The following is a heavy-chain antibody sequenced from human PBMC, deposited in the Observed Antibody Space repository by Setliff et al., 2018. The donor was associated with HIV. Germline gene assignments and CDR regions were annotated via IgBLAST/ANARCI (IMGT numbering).Heavy chain of an antibody. CDR1: GYGFTSYW. J-gene: IGHJ2*01. CDR3: ARLGSANWYFDL. CDR2: IYPGDSDT. D-gene: IGHD2-15*01. V-gene: IGHV5-51*01. Sequence: GESLKISCKASGYGFTSYWIGWVRQMPGKGLEWMGIIYPGDSDTRYSPSFQGQVTFSTDESITTAYPQWSSLKASDTAMYYCARLGSANWYFDLWGRGTLVTVSS.